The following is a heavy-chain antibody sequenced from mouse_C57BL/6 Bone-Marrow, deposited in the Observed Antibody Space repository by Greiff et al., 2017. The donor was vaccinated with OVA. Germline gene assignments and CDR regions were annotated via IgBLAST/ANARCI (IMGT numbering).Heavy chain of an antibody. CDR1: GYAFSSSW. J-gene: IGHJ2*01. Sequence: QVQLKQSGPELVKPGASVKISCKASGYAFSSSWMNWVKQRPGKGLEWIGRIYPGDGDTNYNGKFKGKATLTADKSSSTAYMQLSSLTSEDSAVYFCAGGVRGRYYFDYWGQGTTLTVSS. CDR2: IYPGDGDT. V-gene: IGHV1-82*01. CDR3: AGGVRGRYYFDY.